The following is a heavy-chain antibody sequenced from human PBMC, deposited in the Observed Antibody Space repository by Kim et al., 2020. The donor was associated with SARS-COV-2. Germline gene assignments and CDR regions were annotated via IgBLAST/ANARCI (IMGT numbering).Heavy chain of an antibody. CDR2: IYYSGST. Sequence: SETLSLTCTVSGGSISSYYWSWIRQPPGKGLEWIGYIYYSGSTNYNPALKSRVTISVDTSKNQFSLKLSYVTAAYTAVYYWARATCSGGSSSGYYSGMDVWGQGTTVTVSS. CDR3: ARATCSGGSSSGYYSGMDV. V-gene: IGHV4-59*13. CDR1: GGSISSYY. J-gene: IGHJ6*02. D-gene: IGHD2-15*01.